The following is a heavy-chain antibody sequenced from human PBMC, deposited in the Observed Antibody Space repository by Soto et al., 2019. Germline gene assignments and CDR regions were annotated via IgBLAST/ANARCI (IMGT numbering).Heavy chain of an antibody. J-gene: IGHJ6*02. Sequence: PGGSLRLSCAASGFTFSSYSMNWVRQAPGKGLEWVSSISSSSSYIYYADSVKGRFTISRDNAKNSLYLQMNSLRAEDTAVYYCASVTGWELLLYYGMDVWGQGTTVTVSS. CDR3: ASVTGWELLLYYGMDV. V-gene: IGHV3-21*01. D-gene: IGHD1-26*01. CDR2: ISSSSSYI. CDR1: GFTFSSYS.